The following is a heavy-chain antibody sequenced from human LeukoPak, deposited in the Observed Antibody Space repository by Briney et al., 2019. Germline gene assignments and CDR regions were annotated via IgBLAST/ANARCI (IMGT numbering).Heavy chain of an antibody. V-gene: IGHV3-53*01. D-gene: IGHD5-18*01. J-gene: IGHJ4*02. CDR1: GGSFSGYY. Sequence: ETLSLTCAVYGGSFSGYYWSWVRQAPGKGLEWVSVIYSGGSTYYADSVKGRFTISRDNSKNTLYLQMNSLRAEDTAVYYCARSQKYSYGLFDYWGQGTLVTVSS. CDR3: ARSQKYSYGLFDY. CDR2: IYSGGST.